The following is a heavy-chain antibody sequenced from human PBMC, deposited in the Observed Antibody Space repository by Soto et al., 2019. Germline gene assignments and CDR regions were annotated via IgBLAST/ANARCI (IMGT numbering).Heavy chain of an antibody. D-gene: IGHD2-8*01. CDR2: INTGTGNT. V-gene: IGHV1-3*04. Sequence: ASVKVSCKASGYIFTSYPIHWVRQAPGQRLEWMGWINTGTGNTKYSQNFQGRVTTTRDTSASTAYMELSSLRSEDTAVYYCARDKNGLGDYWGQGTLVTSPQ. J-gene: IGHJ4*02. CDR3: ARDKNGLGDY. CDR1: GYIFTSYP.